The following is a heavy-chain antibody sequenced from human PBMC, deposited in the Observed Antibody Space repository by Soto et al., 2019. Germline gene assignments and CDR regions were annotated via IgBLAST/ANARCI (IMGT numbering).Heavy chain of an antibody. Sequence: EVQLVESGGGLVQPGGSLRLSCAASGFTFSSYWMHWVRQAPGKGLVWASRISTDGSSTSYADSVKGRGTISRDNAKNTLYLQVDSLRVEDTAVYYCARGDYYGSGTTLPYWGQGTLVTVSS. V-gene: IGHV3-74*01. CDR1: GFTFSSYW. D-gene: IGHD3-10*01. J-gene: IGHJ4*02. CDR2: ISTDGSST. CDR3: ARGDYYGSGTTLPY.